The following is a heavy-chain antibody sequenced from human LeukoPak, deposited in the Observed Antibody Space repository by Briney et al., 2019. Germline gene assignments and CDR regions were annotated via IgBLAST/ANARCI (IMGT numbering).Heavy chain of an antibody. CDR1: GYSFTNNW. D-gene: IGHD2-15*01. CDR3: VRSPACSSGTCYPNWFDP. J-gene: IGHJ5*02. CDR2: TYPGDSNT. Sequence: GESLKSSCKCSGYSFTNNWIGWVRKMPGKGLEWMGITYPGDSNTRYSPSFHGQVTISADKSISSAYLQWSSLKASDTAMYYCVRSPACSSGTCYPNWFDPWGQGTLVTVSS. V-gene: IGHV5-51*01.